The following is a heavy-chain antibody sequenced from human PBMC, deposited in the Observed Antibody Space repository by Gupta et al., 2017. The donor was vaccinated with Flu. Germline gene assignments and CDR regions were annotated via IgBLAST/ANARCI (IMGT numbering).Heavy chain of an antibody. D-gene: IGHD6-19*01. V-gene: IGHV4-31*03. CDR2: IYYSGST. CDR3: ARAPRVYSSGLSRTLYFDD. CDR1: GGSISSGGYY. J-gene: IGHJ4*02. Sequence: QVQLQESGPGLVKPSQTLSLTCTVSGGSISSGGYYWSWIRQHPGKGLEWIGYIYYSGSTYYNPSLKRRVTISVDTSKNQFSLKLSSVTAAETAVHYWARAPRVYSSGLSRTLYFDDWGQGTLVTDSS.